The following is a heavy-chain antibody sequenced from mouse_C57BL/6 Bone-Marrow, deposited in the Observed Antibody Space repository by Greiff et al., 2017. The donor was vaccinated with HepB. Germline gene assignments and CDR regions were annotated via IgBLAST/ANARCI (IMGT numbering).Heavy chain of an antibody. J-gene: IGHJ4*01. CDR1: GYTFTSYW. V-gene: IGHV1-69*01. Sequence: VQLQQSGAELVMPGASVKLSCKASGYTFTSYWMHWVKQRPGQGLEWIGEIDPSDSYTNYNQKFKGKSTLTVDKSSSTAYMQLSSLTSEDSAVYCCARSSRGGYAMDYWGQGTSVTVSS. CDR2: IDPSDSYT. CDR3: ARSSRGGYAMDY.